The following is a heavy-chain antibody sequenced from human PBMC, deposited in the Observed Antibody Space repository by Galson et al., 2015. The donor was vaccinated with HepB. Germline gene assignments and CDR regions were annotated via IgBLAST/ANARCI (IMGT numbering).Heavy chain of an antibody. J-gene: IGHJ4*02. V-gene: IGHV6-1*01. CDR3: ARTQVGAAYFDY. D-gene: IGHD1-26*01. Sequence: GLEWLGRTWYRSKWYYEFAVSVESRITINPDTSKNQFSLQLSSVTPEDTAVYYCARTQVGAAYFDYWGQGTLVTVPS. CDR2: TWYRSKWYY.